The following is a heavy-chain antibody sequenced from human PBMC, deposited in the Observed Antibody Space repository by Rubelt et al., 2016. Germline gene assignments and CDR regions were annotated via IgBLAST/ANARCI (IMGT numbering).Heavy chain of an antibody. CDR3: ARDPITIFGVVIRYYYGMDV. CDR1: GFTFSSYW. V-gene: IGHV3-74*01. D-gene: IGHD3-3*01. Sequence: GGGVVQPGRSLRLSCAASGFTFSSYWMHWVRQAPGKGLVWVSRINSDGSSTSYADSVKGRFTISRDNAKNTLYLQMNSLRAEDTAVYYCARDPITIFGVVIRYYYGMDVWGQGTTVTVSS. CDR2: INSDGSST. J-gene: IGHJ6*02.